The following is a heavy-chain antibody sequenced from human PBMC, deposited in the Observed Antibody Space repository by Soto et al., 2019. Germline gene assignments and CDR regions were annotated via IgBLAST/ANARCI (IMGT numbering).Heavy chain of an antibody. V-gene: IGHV3-9*01. CDR2: ISWNSGAI. J-gene: IGHJ2*01. CDR1: GFTFEDYA. D-gene: IGHD6-13*01. Sequence: EVQLVESGGGLVQPGRSLRLSCAVSGFTFEDYAMIWVRQVPGKGLECVASISWNSGAIDYAASVKGRFTISRDNAKKSLYLEMNSLRVEDTALYYCAKGARSSWPWYFDLWGRGTLVTVSS. CDR3: AKGARSSWPWYFDL.